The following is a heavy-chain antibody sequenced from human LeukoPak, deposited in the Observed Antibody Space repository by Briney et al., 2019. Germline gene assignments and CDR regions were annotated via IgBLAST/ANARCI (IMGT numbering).Heavy chain of an antibody. CDR3: ARCYSSSWSRFDY. V-gene: IGHV3-23*01. CDR2: ISGSGGST. J-gene: IGHJ4*02. CDR1: GISFSSYA. D-gene: IGHD6-13*01. Sequence: GGALEPSFGGSGISFSSYAKRWGRQGPGEGGGGGSAISGSGGSTYYADSVKGRFTISRDNSKNTLYLQMNSLRAEDTAVYYCARCYSSSWSRFDYWGQGTLVTVSS.